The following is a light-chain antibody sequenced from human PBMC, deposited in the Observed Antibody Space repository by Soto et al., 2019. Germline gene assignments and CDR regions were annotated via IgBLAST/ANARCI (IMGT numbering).Light chain of an antibody. Sequence: EIVLTQSPATLSLSPGERATLSCRASQSVSSNLAWYQQKPGLALMLLIFDASNRATCISARFSGSGSGTDFTLSISSLEPEDFAVYYCQQRSNWLTFGGGTKV. CDR3: QQRSNWLT. V-gene: IGKV3-11*01. CDR1: QSVSSN. J-gene: IGKJ4*01. CDR2: DAS.